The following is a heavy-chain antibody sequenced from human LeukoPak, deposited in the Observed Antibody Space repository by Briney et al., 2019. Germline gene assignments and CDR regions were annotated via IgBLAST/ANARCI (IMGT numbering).Heavy chain of an antibody. CDR2: IYYSGST. J-gene: IGHJ5*02. CDR1: GGSISSSSYY. CDR3: ARDSLMWELIDGGWFDP. Sequence: SETLSLTCTVSGGSISSSSYYWGWIRQPPGKGLEWIGSIYYSGSTDYNPSLKSRVTISVDTSKNQFSLKLSSVTAADTAVYYCARDSLMWELIDGGWFDPWGQGTLVTVSS. V-gene: IGHV4-39*02. D-gene: IGHD1-26*01.